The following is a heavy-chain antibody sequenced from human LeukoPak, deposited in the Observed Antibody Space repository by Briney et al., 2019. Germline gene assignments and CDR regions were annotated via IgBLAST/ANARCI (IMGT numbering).Heavy chain of an antibody. D-gene: IGHD3-10*01. V-gene: IGHV1-69*01. Sequence: GSSVKVSCKASGGTFSSYAISWVRQAPGQGLEWMGGIIPIFGTANYAQKFQGRVTITADESTSTAYVELSSLRSEDTAVYYCARDLRPYGSGSYFGFGPGYWGQGTLVTVSS. CDR2: IIPIFGTA. J-gene: IGHJ4*02. CDR1: GGTFSSYA. CDR3: ARDLRPYGSGSYFGFGPGY.